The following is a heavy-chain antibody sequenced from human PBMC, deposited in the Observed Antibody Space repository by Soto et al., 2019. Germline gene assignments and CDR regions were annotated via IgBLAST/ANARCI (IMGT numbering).Heavy chain of an antibody. CDR3: ARHVPAAGYYDGMDV. Sequence: QVQLVQSGAAVKKPGSSVKVSCKASGGTFSSYAISWVRQAPGQGLEWMGGIIPIFGTANYAQKLEGRVTITGDESTSTAQMELRSQRSEDTAVYYCARHVPAAGYYDGMDVWRQGTTVTVSS. V-gene: IGHV1-69*12. CDR1: GGTFSSYA. CDR2: IIPIFGTA. J-gene: IGHJ6*02. D-gene: IGHD2-2*01.